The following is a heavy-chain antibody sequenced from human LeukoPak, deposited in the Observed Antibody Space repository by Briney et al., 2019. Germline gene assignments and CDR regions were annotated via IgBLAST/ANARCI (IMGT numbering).Heavy chain of an antibody. J-gene: IGHJ5*02. CDR2: INPNSGGT. CDR1: GYTFTGYY. V-gene: IGHV1-2*04. Sequence: ASVKVSCKASGYTFTGYYMHWVRQAPGQGLEWMGWINPNSGGTNYAQKFQGWVTMTRDTSISTAYMELSRLRSDDTAVYYCARGTGHSYSSYWFDPWGQGTLVTVSS. CDR3: ARGTGHSYSSYWFDP. D-gene: IGHD6-6*01.